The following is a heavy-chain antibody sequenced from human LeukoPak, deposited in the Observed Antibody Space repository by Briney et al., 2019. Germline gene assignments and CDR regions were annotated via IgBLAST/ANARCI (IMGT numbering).Heavy chain of an antibody. CDR3: ARGDCGGDCYLSMATYDI. CDR2: ILHDGSNK. CDR1: GFTFRNYA. J-gene: IGHJ3*02. V-gene: IGHV3-30-3*01. D-gene: IGHD2-21*02. Sequence: PGGSLRLSCAASGFTFRNYAMHWVRQAPGKGLEWVAVILHDGSNKYYADSVKGRFTISRDNSKNTLYLQMNSLRADDAALYYWARGDCGGDCYLSMATYDIWGQGTKVTVSS.